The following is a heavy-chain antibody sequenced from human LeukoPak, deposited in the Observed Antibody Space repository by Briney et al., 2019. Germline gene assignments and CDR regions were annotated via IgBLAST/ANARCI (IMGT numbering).Heavy chain of an antibody. Sequence: GGSLRLSCAASGFTFSNYAMNWVRQAPGKGLEWVAVLIGSSGATDYADSVKGRFTIPRDNSKNTLFLQMNSLRAEDTAVYYCARDRGGSYSAIDYWGQGTLVTVSS. V-gene: IGHV3-23*01. CDR3: ARDRGGSYSAIDY. CDR1: GFTFSNYA. D-gene: IGHD2-15*01. CDR2: LIGSSGAT. J-gene: IGHJ4*02.